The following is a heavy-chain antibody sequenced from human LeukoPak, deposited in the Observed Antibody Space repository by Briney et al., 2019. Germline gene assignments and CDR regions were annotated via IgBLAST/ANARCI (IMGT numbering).Heavy chain of an antibody. CDR3: ATVPPLLGCYRCFDP. Sequence: GASVKDSCKVSGYTLTELSMHWVRQAPGKGLEWMGGFDPEDGETIYAQKFQGRVTMTEDTSTDTAYMELSSLRSEDTAVYYCATVPPLLGCYRCFDPWGQGTLVTVSS. CDR1: GYTLTELS. V-gene: IGHV1-24*01. CDR2: FDPEDGET. J-gene: IGHJ5*02. D-gene: IGHD2-2*01.